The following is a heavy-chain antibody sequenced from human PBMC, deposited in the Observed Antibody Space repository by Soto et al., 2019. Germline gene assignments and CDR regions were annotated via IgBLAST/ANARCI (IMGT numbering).Heavy chain of an antibody. CDR2: INPNGGST. V-gene: IGHV1-46*01. D-gene: IGHD6-13*01. CDR1: GYIFINYY. Sequence: ASVKVSCKASGYIFINYYIHWVRQAPGQGLEWIGIINPNGGSTNYAQKFRGRVTMARDTSTSTAYMELSRLRSDDTAVYYCARSGYSSSWYVVHYYYGMDVWGQGTTVTVSS. CDR3: ARSGYSSSWYVVHYYYGMDV. J-gene: IGHJ6*02.